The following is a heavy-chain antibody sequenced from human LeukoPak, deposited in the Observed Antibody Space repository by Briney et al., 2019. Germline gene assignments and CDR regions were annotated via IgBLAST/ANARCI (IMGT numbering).Heavy chain of an antibody. V-gene: IGHV1-18*01. J-gene: IGHJ4*02. Sequence: ASVKVSCKASGYTFTSYGISWVRQAPGQGLEWMGWISAYNGHTDYAQKLQDRVTMTTDTSTSTAYMELRSLRSDDTAVYCCARGIGRFGELSLDYWGQGTLVTVSS. CDR2: ISAYNGHT. CDR1: GYTFTSYG. D-gene: IGHD3-10*01. CDR3: ARGIGRFGELSLDY.